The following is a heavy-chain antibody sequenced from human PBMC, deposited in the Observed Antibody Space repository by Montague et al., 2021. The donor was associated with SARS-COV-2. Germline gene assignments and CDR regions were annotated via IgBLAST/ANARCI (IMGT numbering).Heavy chain of an antibody. J-gene: IGHJ4*02. CDR3: ARWGLYSSSAGGYDY. CDR2: IYYSGST. Sequence: SETLSLTCTVSGGSISSYYWSWIRQPPGKGLEWIGYIYYSGSTNYNPSLKSRVTISVDTSKNQFSLKLSSVTAADTAVYCCARWGLYSSSAGGYDYWGQGTLVTVSS. CDR1: GGSISSYY. D-gene: IGHD6-6*01. V-gene: IGHV4-59*01.